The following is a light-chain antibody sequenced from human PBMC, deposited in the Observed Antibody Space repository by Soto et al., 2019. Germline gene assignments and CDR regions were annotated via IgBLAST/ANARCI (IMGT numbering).Light chain of an antibody. CDR2: GAS. CDR3: QPYNHWPPIT. J-gene: IGKJ5*01. V-gene: IGKV3-15*01. CDR1: RSVKTN. Sequence: EIVLTQSPATLSVSPGERATLSFLASRSVKTNLAWYQQNPGQAPRLLIYGASTRATNVSARFSGSGSGTEFTLTISSLQSEDFALYYCQPYNHWPPITFGPGTRLEIK.